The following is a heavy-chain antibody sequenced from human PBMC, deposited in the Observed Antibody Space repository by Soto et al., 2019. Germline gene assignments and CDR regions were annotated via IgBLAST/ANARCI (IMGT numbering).Heavy chain of an antibody. V-gene: IGHV3-66*01. CDR2: IYSGDST. CDR1: GFTVSSDY. CDR3: ARDIGPYYYYAMDV. J-gene: IGHJ6*02. D-gene: IGHD3-10*01. Sequence: EVQLVESGGGLVQPGGSLRLSCAASGFTVSSDYMNWVRQAPGKGLEWVSGIYSGDSTYYADSVKGRFTISRDNSKNTRYLQLNRLRAEDTAVYYCARDIGPYYYYAMDVWGQGTTVTVSS.